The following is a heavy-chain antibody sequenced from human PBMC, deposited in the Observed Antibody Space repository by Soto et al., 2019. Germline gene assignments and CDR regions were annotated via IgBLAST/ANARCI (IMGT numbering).Heavy chain of an antibody. J-gene: IGHJ6*02. CDR2: INSDGSST. CDR1: GFTFSSYW. Sequence: LRLSCAASGFTFSSYWMHWVRQAPGKGLVWVSRINSDGSSTSYADSVKGRFTISRDNAKNTLYLQMNSLRAEDTAVYYCASGPYYDILTSYYNPPPDYYYGMDVWGQGTTVTVSS. D-gene: IGHD3-9*01. CDR3: ASGPYYDILTSYYNPPPDYYYGMDV. V-gene: IGHV3-74*01.